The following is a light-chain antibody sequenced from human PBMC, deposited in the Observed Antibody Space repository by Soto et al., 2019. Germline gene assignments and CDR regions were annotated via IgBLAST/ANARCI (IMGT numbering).Light chain of an antibody. V-gene: IGLV2-11*01. J-gene: IGLJ1*01. CDR3: CSNAGSYTFV. Sequence: SALTQPRSVSGTTGQLVSISCTGTSSDVGAYNYVSLSQQPPSKATSLMIYDVTRRPSGVPYRFSGSKSGSTAYLTISGLQAEDETNYYCCSNAGSYTFVFGAGTKVTVL. CDR1: SSDVGAYNY. CDR2: DVT.